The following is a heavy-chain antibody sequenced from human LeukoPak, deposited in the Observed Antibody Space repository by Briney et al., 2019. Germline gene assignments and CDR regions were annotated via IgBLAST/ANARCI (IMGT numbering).Heavy chain of an antibody. D-gene: IGHD6-25*01. J-gene: IGHJ4*02. Sequence: PSETLSLTCSVSGGSMSSSSHYWGWVRQPPGKELQWIGSLCYSGRTFYTPSLESRVTMSIDTSNNQFSLRMSSVTAADTAVYYCARLAAGTWSYDYWGQGSLVTASS. CDR3: ARLAAGTWSYDY. V-gene: IGHV4-39*01. CDR1: GGSMSSSSHY. CDR2: LCYSGRT.